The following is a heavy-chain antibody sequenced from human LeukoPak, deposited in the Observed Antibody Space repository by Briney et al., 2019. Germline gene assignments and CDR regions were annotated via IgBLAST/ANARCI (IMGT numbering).Heavy chain of an antibody. D-gene: IGHD3-3*01. CDR2: INHSGST. CDR3: ARGGYYDFWSRTPYYFDY. V-gene: IGHV4-34*01. Sequence: PSETLSLTCAVYGGSFRGYYWSWVRQPPGKGLEWIGEINHSGSTNYNPSLKSRVTISVDTSKNQFSLKLSSVTAADTAVYYCARGGYYDFWSRTPYYFDYWGQGTLVTVSS. CDR1: GGSFRGYY. J-gene: IGHJ4*02.